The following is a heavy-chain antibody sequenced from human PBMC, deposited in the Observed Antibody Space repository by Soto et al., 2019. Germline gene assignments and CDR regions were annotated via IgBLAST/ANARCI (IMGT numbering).Heavy chain of an antibody. Sequence: GGSLRLSCVASGFTFSTYDFHWVRQATGKGLEWVSAIGPAGDTYYPDSVRGRFTMSRENAKTSLYLQMNNLRAGDMAVYYCARDRCRGGRCYFDYWGQGTLVTVSS. CDR2: IGPAGDT. CDR3: ARDRCRGGRCYFDY. D-gene: IGHD2-15*01. V-gene: IGHV3-13*01. CDR1: GFTFSTYD. J-gene: IGHJ4*02.